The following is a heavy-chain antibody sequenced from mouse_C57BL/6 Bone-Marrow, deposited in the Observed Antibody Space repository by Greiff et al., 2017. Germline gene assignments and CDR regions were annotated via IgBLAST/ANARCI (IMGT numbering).Heavy chain of an antibody. CDR2: ISYSGST. CDR3: AKGGYDDYDRGDYYAMDY. D-gene: IGHD2-4*01. Sequence: EVQVVESGPGLAKPSQTLSLTCSVTGYSITSDYWNWIRKFPGNKLEYMGYISYSGSTYYNPSLKSRISITRDTSKNQYYLQLNSVTTEDTATYYCAKGGYDDYDRGDYYAMDYWGQGTSVTVSS. V-gene: IGHV3-8*01. J-gene: IGHJ4*01. CDR1: GYSITSDY.